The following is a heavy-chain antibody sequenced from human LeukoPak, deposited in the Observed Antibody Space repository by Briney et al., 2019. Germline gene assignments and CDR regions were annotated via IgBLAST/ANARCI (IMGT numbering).Heavy chain of an antibody. CDR3: ARVRMVRGRFPVWGAFDI. CDR2: IYTSGST. J-gene: IGHJ3*02. D-gene: IGHD3-10*01. Sequence: SQTLSLTCTVSGGSISSGSYYWSWIRQPAGKGLEWIGRIYTSGSTNYNPSLKSRVTISVDTSKNQFSLKLSSVTAADTAVYYCARVRMVRGRFPVWGAFDIWGQGTMVTVSS. CDR1: GGSISSGSYY. V-gene: IGHV4-61*02.